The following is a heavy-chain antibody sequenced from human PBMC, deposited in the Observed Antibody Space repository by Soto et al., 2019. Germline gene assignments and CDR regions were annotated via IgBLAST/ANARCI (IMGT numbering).Heavy chain of an antibody. CDR2: ISSSGSTI. D-gene: IGHD4-17*01. Sequence: GGSLRLSCAASGFTFSDYYMSWIRQAPGKGLEWVSYISSSGSTIYYADSVKGRFTISRDNAKNSLYLQMNSLRAEDTAVYYCARGAYGDYLNYYYMDVWGKGTTVTVSS. CDR3: ARGAYGDYLNYYYMDV. J-gene: IGHJ6*03. V-gene: IGHV3-11*01. CDR1: GFTFSDYY.